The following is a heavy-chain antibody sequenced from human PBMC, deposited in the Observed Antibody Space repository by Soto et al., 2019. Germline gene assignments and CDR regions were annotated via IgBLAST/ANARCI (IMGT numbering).Heavy chain of an antibody. Sequence: PSETLSLTCAVYGGSFSGYYWSWIRQPPGKGLEWIGEINHSGSTNYNPSLKSRVTISVDTSKNQFSLKLSSVTAADTAVYYCARQPLSYGMDVWSQGTTVTVSS. V-gene: IGHV4-34*01. CDR3: ARQPLSYGMDV. CDR2: INHSGST. D-gene: IGHD6-13*01. J-gene: IGHJ6*02. CDR1: GGSFSGYY.